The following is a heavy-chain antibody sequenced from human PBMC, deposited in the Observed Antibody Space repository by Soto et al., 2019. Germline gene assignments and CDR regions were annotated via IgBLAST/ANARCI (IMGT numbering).Heavy chain of an antibody. J-gene: IGHJ6*02. CDR3: ARAPGSLTFLETYYSYFYRIDV. CDR1: GGTFSSYA. Sequence: QVQLVQSGAEVKKPGSSVKVSCKASGGTFSSYAISWVRQAPGHGLEWMGGIIPISGTANYAHQFQGRVTITTDESTRTAYMELSSLRSEYTAVSSGARAPGSLTFLETYYSYFYRIDVWCPRTRVPVSS. V-gene: IGHV1-69*01. D-gene: IGHD2-15*01. CDR2: IIPISGTA.